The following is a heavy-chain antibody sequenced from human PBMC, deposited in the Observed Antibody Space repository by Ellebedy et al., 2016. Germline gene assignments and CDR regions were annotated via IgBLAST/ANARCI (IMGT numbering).Heavy chain of an antibody. CDR2: IFFGGNT. CDR3: ARDLEKGGRSTIGL. Sequence: SETLSLXXTVSGDSIDGYYWNWIRQTPGKGLEWLGYIFFGGNTNYNPSLMSRVMISIDKSKRQFSLKVTSVTAADTAVYYCARDLEKGGRSTIGLWGQGTLVTVSS. J-gene: IGHJ4*02. CDR1: GDSIDGYY. D-gene: IGHD3-16*01. V-gene: IGHV4-59*13.